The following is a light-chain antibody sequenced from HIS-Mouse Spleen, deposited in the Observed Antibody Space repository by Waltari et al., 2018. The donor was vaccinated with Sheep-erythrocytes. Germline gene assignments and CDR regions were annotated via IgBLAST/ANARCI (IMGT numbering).Light chain of an antibody. Sequence: DIQMTQSPSSLSASVGDRVTITCRASQSISSSLNWYQQKPGKAPKLLIYAASSLQSGVPSMFSGSGSGTDFTLTISSLQPEDFATYYCQQSYSTPPLTFGGGTKVEIK. V-gene: IGKV1-39*01. CDR1: QSISSS. J-gene: IGKJ4*01. CDR3: QQSYSTPPLT. CDR2: AAS.